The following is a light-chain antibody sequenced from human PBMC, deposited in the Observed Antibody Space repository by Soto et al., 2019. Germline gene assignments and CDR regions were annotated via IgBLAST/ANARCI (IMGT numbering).Light chain of an antibody. CDR3: QQSYSTPPD. CDR2: GAS. J-gene: IGKJ1*01. CDR1: QSISSY. Sequence: DIQMTQSPSSLSASVGDRVTIXXRASQSISSYLNWYQQKPGKAPKIXSDGASSLQRGGPSMFSGSGSGTDFTLTSSSLQPEDFATYYCQQSYSTPPDFGQGTKVDIK. V-gene: IGKV1-39*01.